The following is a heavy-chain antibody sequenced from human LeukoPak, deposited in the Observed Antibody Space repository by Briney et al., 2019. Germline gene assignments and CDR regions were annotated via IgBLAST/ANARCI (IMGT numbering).Heavy chain of an antibody. CDR2: ISYDGSNK. J-gene: IGHJ3*02. Sequence: GGSLRLSCAASGFTFSSYAMHWVRQAPGKGLEWVAVISYDGSNKYYADSVKGRFTISRDNSKNTLYLQMNSLRAEDTAVYYCAKDLGSGSYFSPSLGLFDIWGQGTMVTVPS. D-gene: IGHD1-26*01. CDR3: AKDLGSGSYFSPSLGLFDI. CDR1: GFTFSSYA. V-gene: IGHV3-30-3*01.